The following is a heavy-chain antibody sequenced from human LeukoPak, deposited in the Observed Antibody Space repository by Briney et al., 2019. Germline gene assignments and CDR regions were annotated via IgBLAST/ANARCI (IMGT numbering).Heavy chain of an antibody. CDR1: GGTFTSYG. CDR3: AREYYDSSGYQSRTFDY. D-gene: IGHD3-22*01. Sequence: SGKVSCKAAGGTFTSYGISWGGQAPGQGGEWRGGINPIFGTANYAQKFQGRVTITADESTTTAYMELSSLTSEDTAVYYCAREYYDSSGYQSRTFDYWGQGTLVTVSS. J-gene: IGHJ4*02. V-gene: IGHV1-69*01. CDR2: INPIFGTA.